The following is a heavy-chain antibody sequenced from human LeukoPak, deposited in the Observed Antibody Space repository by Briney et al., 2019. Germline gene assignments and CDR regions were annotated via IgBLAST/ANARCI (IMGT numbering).Heavy chain of an antibody. V-gene: IGHV1-2*02. Sequence: ASVKVSCKASGYTFSDYYMSWVRQAPGQGLEWMGWMNPNSGGTNYAQKFQGRVTMTRDTSINTAYMELSSLRSDDTAVYYCARVGLYYYGSGSLEGAFDIWGQGTMVTVSS. D-gene: IGHD3-10*01. CDR2: MNPNSGGT. J-gene: IGHJ3*02. CDR3: ARVGLYYYGSGSLEGAFDI. CDR1: GYTFSDYY.